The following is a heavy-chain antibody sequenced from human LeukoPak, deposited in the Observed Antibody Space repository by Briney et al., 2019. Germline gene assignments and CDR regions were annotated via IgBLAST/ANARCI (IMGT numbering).Heavy chain of an antibody. CDR2: IWYDGSNK. J-gene: IGHJ5*02. CDR3: ARDARGLKNWFDP. D-gene: IGHD3-10*01. CDR1: GFTFSSYG. V-gene: IGHV3-33*01. Sequence: GGSLGLSCAASGFTFSSYGMHWVRQAPGKGLEWVAVIWYDGSNKYYADSVKGRFTISRDNSKNTLYLQMNSLRAEDTAVYYCARDARGLKNWFDPWGQGTLVTVSS.